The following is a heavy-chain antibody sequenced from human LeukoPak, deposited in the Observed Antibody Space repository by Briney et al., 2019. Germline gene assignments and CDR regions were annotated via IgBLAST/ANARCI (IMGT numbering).Heavy chain of an antibody. Sequence: GASVKISCKASGYSFTNYWIGWVRQMPGKGLEWMGIIYPGDSDIRYSPSFQGQVTISANKSISTAYLQWSSLRASDTAIYYCARRGSDFWSGYPSWGQGTLVTVSS. CDR1: GYSFTNYW. D-gene: IGHD3-3*01. J-gene: IGHJ4*02. CDR3: ARRGSDFWSGYPS. V-gene: IGHV5-51*01. CDR2: IYPGDSDI.